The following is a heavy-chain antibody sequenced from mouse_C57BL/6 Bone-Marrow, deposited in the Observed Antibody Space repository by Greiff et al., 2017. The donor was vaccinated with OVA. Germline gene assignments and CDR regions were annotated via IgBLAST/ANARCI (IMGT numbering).Heavy chain of an antibody. CDR2: IYPSDSET. V-gene: IGHV1-61*01. D-gene: IGHD2-3*01. Sequence: QVQLQQPGAELVRPGSSVKLSCKASGYTFTSYWMDWVKQRPGQGLEWIGNIYPSDSETHYNQKFKDKATLTVDKSSSTAYMQLSSLTSEDSAVYYCAREAEKKLLLPYAMDYWGQGTSVTVSS. CDR1: GYTFTSYW. CDR3: AREAEKKLLLPYAMDY. J-gene: IGHJ4*01.